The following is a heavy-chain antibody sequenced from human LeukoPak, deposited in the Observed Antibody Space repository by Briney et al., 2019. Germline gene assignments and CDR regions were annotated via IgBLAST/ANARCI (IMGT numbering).Heavy chain of an antibody. V-gene: IGHV3-9*01. CDR1: GFTFDDYA. CDR2: ISWNSGSI. J-gene: IGHJ4*02. Sequence: GGSLRLSCAASGFTFDDYAMHWVRQAPGKGLEWVSGISWNSGSIGYADSVKGRFTISRDNAKNSLYLQMNSLRAEDTALYYCARVPVRLRYFDWLTFIRNYYFDYWGQGTLVTVSS. CDR3: ARVPVRLRYFDWLTFIRNYYFDY. D-gene: IGHD3-9*01.